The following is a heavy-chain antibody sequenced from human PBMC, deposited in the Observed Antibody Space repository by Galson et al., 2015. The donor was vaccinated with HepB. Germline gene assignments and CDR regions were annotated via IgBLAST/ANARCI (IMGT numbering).Heavy chain of an antibody. D-gene: IGHD4-17*01. CDR2: INTDGSST. CDR3: VREDEDYGDSALRY. V-gene: IGHV3-74*01. CDR1: GFTFSHYW. J-gene: IGHJ4*02. Sequence: SLRLSCAASGFTFSHYWMHWVRQAPGRGLMWVSRINTDGSSTTYADSVKGRFTTSRDNAKNTLYLHMDSLTGEDTAVYFCVREDEDYGDSALRYWGQGILVTVSS.